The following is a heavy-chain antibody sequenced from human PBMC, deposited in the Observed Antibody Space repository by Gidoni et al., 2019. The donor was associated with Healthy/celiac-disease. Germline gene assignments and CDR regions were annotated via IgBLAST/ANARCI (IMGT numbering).Heavy chain of an antibody. CDR2: ISGSVGST. J-gene: IGHJ4*02. Sequence: EVQLLESGGGLVQPGGSLRLSCAAYGFPFSSDAMRWVRQAPGKGLGWVSAISGSVGSTYYADSVKGRFTISRDNSKNTLYLQMNSLRAEDTAVYYCAKDLRVLRYFDWFRNWGQGTLVTVSS. V-gene: IGHV3-23*01. CDR3: AKDLRVLRYFDWFRN. CDR1: GFPFSSDA. D-gene: IGHD3-9*01.